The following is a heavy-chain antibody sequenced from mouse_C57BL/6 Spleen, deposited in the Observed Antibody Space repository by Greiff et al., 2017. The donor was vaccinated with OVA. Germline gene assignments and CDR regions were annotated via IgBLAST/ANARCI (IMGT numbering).Heavy chain of an antibody. D-gene: IGHD3-1*01. V-gene: IGHV1-50*01. CDR2: IDPSDSST. Sequence: QVQLQQPGAELVKPGASVKLSCKASGYTFTSYWMQWVKQRPGQGLEWIGEIDPSDSSTNYNQKFKGKATLTVDTSSSTAYMQLSSLTSEDSAVYYCARGATGAYWGQGTLVTVSA. CDR1: GYTFTSYW. J-gene: IGHJ3*01. CDR3: ARGATGAY.